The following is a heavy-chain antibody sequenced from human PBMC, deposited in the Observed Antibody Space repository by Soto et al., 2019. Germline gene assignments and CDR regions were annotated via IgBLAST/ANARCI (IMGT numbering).Heavy chain of an antibody. D-gene: IGHD3-9*01. CDR3: ARAGLVTSYYYYGMDV. Sequence: QVQLVESGGGVVQPGRSLRLSCAASGFTFSSYAMHWVRQAPGKGLEWVAVISYDGSNKYYADSVKGRFTISRDNSKNTLYLQMNSLRAEDTAVYYCARAGLVTSYYYYGMDVWGQGTTVTVSS. CDR2: ISYDGSNK. J-gene: IGHJ6*02. CDR1: GFTFSSYA. V-gene: IGHV3-30-3*01.